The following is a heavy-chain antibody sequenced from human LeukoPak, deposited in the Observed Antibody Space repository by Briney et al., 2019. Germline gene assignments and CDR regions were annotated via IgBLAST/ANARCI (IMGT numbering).Heavy chain of an antibody. Sequence: GGSLRLSSAASGSTFSSYAMNWVRQAPGKGLEWVSVISSSGGTTYYSDSVKGRFIISRDNSKNTLYLQMNSLRAEDTAVYYCAKAGIAVPATPEYCGQGTQVTVSS. J-gene: IGHJ4*02. CDR3: AKAGIAVPATPEY. CDR2: ISSSGGTT. D-gene: IGHD6-19*01. CDR1: GSTFSSYA. V-gene: IGHV3-23*01.